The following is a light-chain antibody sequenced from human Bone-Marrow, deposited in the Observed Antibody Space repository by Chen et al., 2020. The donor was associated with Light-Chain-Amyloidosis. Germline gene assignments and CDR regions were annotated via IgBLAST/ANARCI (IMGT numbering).Light chain of an antibody. CDR1: QSVLYSSNNKNY. V-gene: IGKV4-1*01. CDR3: QQYYSTPIT. Sequence: DIVMTQSPDSLAVSLGERATINCKSSQSVLYSSNNKNYLAWYQQKPGQPPKLLIYCASTRESGVPDRFSGSGSGTDFTLTISSLQAEDVAVYYCQQYYSTPITFGQGTRLELK. CDR2: CAS. J-gene: IGKJ5*01.